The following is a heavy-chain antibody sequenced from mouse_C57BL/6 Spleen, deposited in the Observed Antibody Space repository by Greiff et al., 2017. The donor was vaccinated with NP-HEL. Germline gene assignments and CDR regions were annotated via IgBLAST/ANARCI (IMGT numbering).Heavy chain of an antibody. CDR1: GFTFSSYA. D-gene: IGHD1-1*01. CDR3: ARGPGYYGGDY. V-gene: IGHV5-4*01. CDR2: ISDGGSDT. J-gene: IGHJ3*01. Sequence: EVQLVESGGGLVKPGGSLKLSCAASGFTFSSYAMSWVRQTPEKRLEWVATISDGGSDTYYPDNVKGRFTISRDKSKNNLYLQLSHLKSEDTAKYYCARGPGYYGGDYWGQGTLVTVSS.